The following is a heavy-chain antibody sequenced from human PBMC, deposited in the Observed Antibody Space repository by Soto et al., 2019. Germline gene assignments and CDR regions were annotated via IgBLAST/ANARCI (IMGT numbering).Heavy chain of an antibody. V-gene: IGHV4-59*08. CDR1: GGSISSYC. Sequence: SETLSLTCTVSGGSISSYCWSWIRQPPGKGLEWIGYIYYSGSTNYNPSLKSRVTISVDTSKNQFSLKLSSVTAADTAVYYCARPYGGTFDYWGQGTLVTVSS. J-gene: IGHJ4*02. CDR2: IYYSGST. D-gene: IGHD2-15*01. CDR3: ARPYGGTFDY.